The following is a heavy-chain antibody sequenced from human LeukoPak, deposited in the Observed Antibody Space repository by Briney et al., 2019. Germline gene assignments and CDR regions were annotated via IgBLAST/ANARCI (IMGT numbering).Heavy chain of an antibody. Sequence: ASVKVSCKSSGYTFFSYGISWVRQAPGQGLEWMGWISGYSGNTTYARKFQGRVTMTTDTSTSTAYMELRSLRSDDTAVYYCARPRGYNYVYESDYWGQGTLVTVSS. D-gene: IGHD5-18*01. V-gene: IGHV1-18*01. CDR1: GYTFFSYG. CDR2: ISGYSGNT. J-gene: IGHJ4*02. CDR3: ARPRGYNYVYESDY.